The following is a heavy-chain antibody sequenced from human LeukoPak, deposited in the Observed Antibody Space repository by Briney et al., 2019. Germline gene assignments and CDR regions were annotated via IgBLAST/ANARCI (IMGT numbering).Heavy chain of an antibody. CDR1: GGSISSYY. V-gene: IGHV4-4*07. J-gene: IGHJ5*02. Sequence: PSETLSLTCTVSGGSISSYYWSWIRQPAGKGLEWIGRIYTSGSTNYNPSLKSRVTMSVDTSKNQFSLKLSSVTAADTAVYYCAREGYYDILTGYSGRSDWFDPWGQGTLVTVSS. CDR2: IYTSGST. CDR3: AREGYYDILTGYSGRSDWFDP. D-gene: IGHD3-9*01.